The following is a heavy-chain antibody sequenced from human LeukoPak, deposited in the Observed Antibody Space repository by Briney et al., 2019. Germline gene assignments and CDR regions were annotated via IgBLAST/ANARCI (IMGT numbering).Heavy chain of an antibody. J-gene: IGHJ4*02. CDR2: IRYDGSNK. CDR1: GFTFSSYG. Sequence: GGSLRLSCAASGFTFSSYGMHWVRQAPGKGLEWVAFIRYDGSNKYYADSVKGRFTISRDNSKNTLYLQMNSLRAEDTAVYYCAKDAGISYSGSYVWGQGTLVTVSS. V-gene: IGHV3-30*02. D-gene: IGHD1-26*01. CDR3: AKDAGISYSGSYV.